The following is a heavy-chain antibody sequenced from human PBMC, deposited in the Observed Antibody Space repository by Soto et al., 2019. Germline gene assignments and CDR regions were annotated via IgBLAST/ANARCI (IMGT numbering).Heavy chain of an antibody. CDR1: GYTFTSYD. CDR3: ATVATYYYDSSGYQFDY. D-gene: IGHD3-22*01. CDR2: MNPNSGNT. Sequence: RASVKVSCKASGYTFTSYDINWVRQATGQGLEWMGWMNPNSGNTGYAQKFQGRVTMTRNTSISTAYMELSSLRSEDTAVYYCATVATYYYDSSGYQFDYWGQGTLVTVSS. J-gene: IGHJ4*02. V-gene: IGHV1-8*01.